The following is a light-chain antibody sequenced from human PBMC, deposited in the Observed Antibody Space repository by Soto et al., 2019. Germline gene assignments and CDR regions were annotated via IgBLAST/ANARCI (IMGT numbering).Light chain of an antibody. J-gene: IGLJ2*01. CDR2: EVR. CDR1: MRDVGAYNL. V-gene: IGLV2-14*01. CDR3: SSYTRSTTLVV. Sequence: QSVLTQPASVSGSPGQSITISCAGTMRDVGAYNLVSWYQQHPGRAPQLIIYEVRNRPSGISFRFSGSKSGNTASLTISGLQAEDEADYYCSSYTRSTTLVVFGGGTKLTVL.